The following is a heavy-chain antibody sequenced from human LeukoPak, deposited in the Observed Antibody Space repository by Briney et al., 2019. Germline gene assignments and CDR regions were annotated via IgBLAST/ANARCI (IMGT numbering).Heavy chain of an antibody. CDR1: GFTFSSYA. CDR3: ARGRSSLA. CDR2: IKEDGSEK. Sequence: GGSLRLSCAASGFTFSSYAMSRVRQAPGKGLEWVATIKEDGSEKYYVDSVKGRLTISRDNAKNSLYLQINSLRAEDTAVYYCARGRSSLAWGQGTLVSVSS. D-gene: IGHD3-16*02. J-gene: IGHJ4*02. V-gene: IGHV3-7*01.